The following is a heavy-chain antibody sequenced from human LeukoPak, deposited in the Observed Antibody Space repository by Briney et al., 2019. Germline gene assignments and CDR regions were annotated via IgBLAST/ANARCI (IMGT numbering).Heavy chain of an antibody. CDR1: GFTFSSYS. J-gene: IGHJ4*02. CDR3: ASQLLYRYFDY. V-gene: IGHV3-48*01. D-gene: IGHD2-2*02. Sequence: GGSLRLSCAAFGFTFSSYSMNWVRQAPGKGLEWVSYISSSSSTIYYADSVKGRFTISRDNAKNSLYLQMNSLRAEDTAVYYCASQLLYRYFDYWGQGTLVTVSS. CDR2: ISSSSSTI.